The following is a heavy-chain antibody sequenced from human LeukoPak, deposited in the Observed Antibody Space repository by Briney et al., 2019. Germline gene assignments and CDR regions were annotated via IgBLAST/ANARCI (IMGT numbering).Heavy chain of an antibody. CDR2: IKQDGSEK. Sequence: PGGSLRLSCAASGFTFTTYSMNWVRQAPGKGLEWVANIKQDGSEKYYVDSVKGRFTISRDNAKNSLYLQMNSLRAEDTAVYYCAKGRRAAAGMSWFDPWGQGTLVTVSS. V-gene: IGHV3-7*03. D-gene: IGHD6-13*01. CDR3: AKGRRAAAGMSWFDP. J-gene: IGHJ5*02. CDR1: GFTFTTYS.